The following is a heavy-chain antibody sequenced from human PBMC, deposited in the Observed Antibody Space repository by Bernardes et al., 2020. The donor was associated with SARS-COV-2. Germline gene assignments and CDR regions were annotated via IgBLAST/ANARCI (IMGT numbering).Heavy chain of an antibody. Sequence: GGSLRLSCAASGFTFSDYYMSWIRQAPGKGLEWVSYISSSGSTIYYADSVKGRFTISRDNAKNSLYLQMNSLRAEDTAVYYCARDLVAAAGITYYYYGMDVWGQGTTVTVSS. CDR1: GFTFSDYY. CDR2: ISSSGSTI. D-gene: IGHD6-13*01. J-gene: IGHJ6*02. CDR3: ARDLVAAAGITYYYYGMDV. V-gene: IGHV3-11*01.